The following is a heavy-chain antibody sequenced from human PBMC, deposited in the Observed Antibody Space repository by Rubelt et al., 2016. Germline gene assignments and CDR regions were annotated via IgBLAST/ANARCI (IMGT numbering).Heavy chain of an antibody. CDR1: GFTVSSHY. D-gene: IGHD1-26*01. CDR3: ARDLVGVYY. J-gene: IGHJ4*02. V-gene: IGHV3-53*01. Sequence: EVQLVESGGGLIQPGGSLRLSCAASGFTVSSHYMSWVRQAPGKGLEWGAVIYSGGSTFYADSVKGRFTISRDNSKNTLYLQMNSLRAEDTAVYYCARDLVGVYYWGQGTLVTVSS. CDR2: IYSGGST.